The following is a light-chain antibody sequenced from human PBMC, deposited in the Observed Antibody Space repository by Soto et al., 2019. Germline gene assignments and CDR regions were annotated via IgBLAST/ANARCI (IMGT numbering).Light chain of an antibody. CDR2: KAS. CDR1: QSISSW. V-gene: IGKV1-5*03. Sequence: DIQMTQSPSTLSASVGDRVTITCRASQSISSWLAWYQQKPGKAPKLLIYKASSLESGVPSRFSGSGSGTDFTLTISSLQPDDFATYYCQQYNSYSQEAFGQGTKVEIK. J-gene: IGKJ1*01. CDR3: QQYNSYSQEA.